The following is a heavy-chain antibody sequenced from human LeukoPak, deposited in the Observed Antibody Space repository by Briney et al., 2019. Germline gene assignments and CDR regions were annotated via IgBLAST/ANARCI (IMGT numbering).Heavy chain of an antibody. J-gene: IGHJ5*02. D-gene: IGHD4-11*01. CDR1: GGSFSGYY. Sequence: PETLSLTCAVYGGSFSGYYWSWIRQPPGKGLEWIGEINHSGSTNYNPSLKSRVTISVDTSKNQFSLKLSSVTAADTAVYYCAKVKPTVTPNWFDPWGQGTLVTVSS. CDR3: AKVKPTVTPNWFDP. CDR2: INHSGST. V-gene: IGHV4-34*01.